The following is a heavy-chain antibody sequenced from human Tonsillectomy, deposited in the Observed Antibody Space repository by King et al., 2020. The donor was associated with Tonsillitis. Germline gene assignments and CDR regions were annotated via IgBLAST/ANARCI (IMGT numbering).Heavy chain of an antibody. CDR3: ARFDAGGWYYFDY. J-gene: IGHJ4*02. CDR1: GYTFTSYC. Sequence: QLVQSGGEVKKPGASVKVSCKASGYTFTSYCISWVRQAPGQGLEWMGWIGPYNGKTNYAQKFQGRVIMTTDTSTSTAYMELRSLRSDDMAVYYCARFDAGGWYYFDYWGQGALVTVSS. CDR2: IGPYNGKT. D-gene: IGHD6-19*01. V-gene: IGHV1-18*03.